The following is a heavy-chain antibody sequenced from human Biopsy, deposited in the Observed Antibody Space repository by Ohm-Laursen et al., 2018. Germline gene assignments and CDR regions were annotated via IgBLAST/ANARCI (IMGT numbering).Heavy chain of an antibody. J-gene: IGHJ2*01. CDR1: GGPIDSYY. V-gene: IGHV4-59*12. CDR3: ASAGYNPDWNFDL. Sequence: SETLSLTCTVSGGPIDSYYWSWIRQPPGKAPEWIGYIYFTGRTSYNPSLKSRVTMSVNTSKKQFSLGLSSVTAADTAVYYCASAGYNPDWNFDLWGRGTRVTVSS. D-gene: IGHD5-24*01. CDR2: IYFTGRT.